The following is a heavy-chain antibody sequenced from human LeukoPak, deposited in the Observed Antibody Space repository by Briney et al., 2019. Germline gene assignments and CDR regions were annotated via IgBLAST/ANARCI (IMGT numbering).Heavy chain of an antibody. CDR2: IRYDGSNK. CDR3: AKVGGWYGDQKNFDY. CDR1: GFTFSSYG. D-gene: IGHD6-19*01. J-gene: IGHJ4*02. V-gene: IGHV3-30*02. Sequence: PGGSLRLSCAASGFTFSSYGMHWVRQAPGKWLEWVAFIRYDGSNKYYADSVKGRFTISRDNSKNTLYLQMNSLRAEDTAVYYCAKVGGWYGDQKNFDYWGQGTLVTVSS.